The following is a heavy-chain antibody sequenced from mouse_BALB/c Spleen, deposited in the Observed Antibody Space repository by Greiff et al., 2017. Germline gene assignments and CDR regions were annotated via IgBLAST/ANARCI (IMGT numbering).Heavy chain of an antibody. CDR2: IYPGSGST. D-gene: IGHD3-3*01. CDR1: GYTFTDYV. Sequence: VQRVESGPELVKPGASVKMSCKASGYTFTDYVIRWVKQRTGQGLEWIGEIYPGSGSTYYNEKFKGKATLTADKSSNTAYMQLSSLTSEDSAVYVCARGAGTTWFAYWGQGTLVTVSA. J-gene: IGHJ3*01. V-gene: IGHV1-77*01. CDR3: ARGAGTTWFAY.